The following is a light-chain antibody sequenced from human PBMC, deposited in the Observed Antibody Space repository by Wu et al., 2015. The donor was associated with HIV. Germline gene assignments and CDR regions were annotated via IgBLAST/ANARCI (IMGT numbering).Light chain of an antibody. CDR2: GAS. Sequence: DIQMTQSPSSLSASVGDRVTITCRASQGISSYLNWYQQKPGKAPKLLIYGASSLQSGVPSRFSGSGSGTDFTLTISSLQPEDFANYFCQHSYSIPYSFGQGTKLEIK. J-gene: IGKJ2*03. CDR3: QHSYSIPYS. CDR1: QGISSY. V-gene: IGKV1-39*01.